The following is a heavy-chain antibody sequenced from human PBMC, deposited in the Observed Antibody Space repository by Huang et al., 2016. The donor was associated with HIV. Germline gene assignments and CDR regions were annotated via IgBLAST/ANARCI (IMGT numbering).Heavy chain of an antibody. J-gene: IGHJ5*02. CDR2: ISYDGRSD. D-gene: IGHD2-15*01. Sequence: QVQLVESGGGVVQPGTSLRLSCAAFGFIFSNFGMHWVRQAPGKGLEWGAVISYDGRSDRYSDSVKGRFTISRDNDKNTLALEMNRLRHDDTAVYYCAKESRWFSDFDQWGQGTLVTVSS. V-gene: IGHV3-30*18. CDR1: GFIFSNFG. CDR3: AKESRWFSDFDQ.